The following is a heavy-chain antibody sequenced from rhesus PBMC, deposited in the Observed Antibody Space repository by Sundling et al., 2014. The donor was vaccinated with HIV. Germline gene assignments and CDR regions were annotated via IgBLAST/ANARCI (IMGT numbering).Heavy chain of an antibody. Sequence: QVQLQESGPGVVKPSETLSLTCAVSGGSISDSYRWSWIRQPPGKGLEWIGYIYGSSTSTNYNPSLKSRVTISKDTSKNQFSLKLSSVTAADTAVYYCARQLQQYLDWLFPLDSWGQGVVVTVSS. CDR3: ARQLQQYLDWLFPLDS. D-gene: IGHD3-3*01. V-gene: IGHV4S10*01. CDR1: GGSISDSYR. J-gene: IGHJ6*01. CDR2: IYGSSTST.